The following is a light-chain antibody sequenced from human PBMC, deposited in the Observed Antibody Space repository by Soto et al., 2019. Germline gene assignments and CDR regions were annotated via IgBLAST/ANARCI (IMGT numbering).Light chain of an antibody. Sequence: EIVLTQSPGSLSLSQGERATLSCRASQSVSSNYLAWYQQKPGQAPRLLIYGASIRATGIPDRFSGSGSGTDFTLTISRLEPEDFAVYYCQQYTRSPPTFGQGTEVDI. CDR2: GAS. CDR3: QQYTRSPPT. V-gene: IGKV3-20*01. J-gene: IGKJ1*01. CDR1: QSVSSNY.